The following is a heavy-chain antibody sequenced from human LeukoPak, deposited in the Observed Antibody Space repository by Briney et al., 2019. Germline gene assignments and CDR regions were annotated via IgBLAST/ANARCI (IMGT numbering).Heavy chain of an antibody. D-gene: IGHD3-16*01. CDR2: INAGNGNT. J-gene: IGHJ4*02. V-gene: IGHV1-3*03. CDR1: VYTFAIYA. Sequence: SVKLSCKASVYTFAIYAMHCVPHAPAQRLEWMVWINAGNGNTKYSQEFQGRVTITRDTSASTAYMELSSLRFEDMAVYYCARVITVRGVIFDYWGQGTLVTVSS. CDR3: ARVITVRGVIFDY.